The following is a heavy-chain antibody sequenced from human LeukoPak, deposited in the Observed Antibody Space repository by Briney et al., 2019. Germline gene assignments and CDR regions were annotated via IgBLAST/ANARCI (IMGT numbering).Heavy chain of an antibody. CDR2: SSGSGGST. V-gene: IGHV3-23*01. D-gene: IGHD3-22*01. J-gene: IGHJ3*02. CDR3: SKVAYYCDDAFDI. Sequence: GGSLRLSCAASGFTFSSCAIWGGRRAPRRGGEWFSASSGSGGSTYYAHSVKGRFTISRDNSKNQLHLKRNSLTPGDPAVYYVSKVAYYCDDAFDIWGQGTMVTVSS. CDR1: GFTFSSCA.